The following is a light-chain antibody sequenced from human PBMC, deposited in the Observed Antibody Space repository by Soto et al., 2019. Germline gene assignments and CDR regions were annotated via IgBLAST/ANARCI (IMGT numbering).Light chain of an antibody. CDR3: QQSYITPNT. J-gene: IGKJ2*01. CDR2: AAS. Sequence: DIQMTQSPSSLSASVGDRVTITCRASQSISTFLNWYHQKPGKAPKLLIYAASRLQSGVPSRFSGSGSGTDFTLTISSLQPEDFATYYCQQSYITPNTFGQGTKLEIK. CDR1: QSISTF. V-gene: IGKV1-39*01.